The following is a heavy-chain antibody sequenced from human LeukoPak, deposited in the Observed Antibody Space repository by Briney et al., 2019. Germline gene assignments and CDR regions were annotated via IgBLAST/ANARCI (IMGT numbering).Heavy chain of an antibody. CDR1: GYTFTSYG. CDR3: ARDRPYSGSQDPFHY. Sequence: ASVKVSCKASGYTFTSYGISWLRQAPGQGLEWMGWISAYNGNTDYAQKFQGRVTMTTDTSTSTAYMDLRSLRSDDTAVYYCARDRPYSGSQDPFHYWGQGTLVTVSS. V-gene: IGHV1-18*01. D-gene: IGHD1-26*01. J-gene: IGHJ4*02. CDR2: ISAYNGNT.